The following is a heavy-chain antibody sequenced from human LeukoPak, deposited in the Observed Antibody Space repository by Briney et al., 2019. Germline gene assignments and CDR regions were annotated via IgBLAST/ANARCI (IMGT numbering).Heavy chain of an antibody. D-gene: IGHD6-19*01. Sequence: ASAKVSCKASGYTFTRYAMNWVRQAPGQGLEWMGWINTNTGTPTYAQGFTGRFVFSLDTSVSTAYLQISSLRAEDTAVYYCARDQWQVQDWGQGTLVTVSS. CDR1: GYTFTRYA. V-gene: IGHV7-4-1*02. CDR2: INTNTGTP. J-gene: IGHJ1*01. CDR3: ARDQWQVQD.